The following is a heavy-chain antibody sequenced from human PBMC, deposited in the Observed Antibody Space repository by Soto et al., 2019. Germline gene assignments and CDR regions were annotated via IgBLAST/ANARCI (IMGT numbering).Heavy chain of an antibody. V-gene: IGHV5-51*01. CDR1: GYTFDSNW. Sequence: GESLKISCQASGYTFDSNWIGWVRQMPGKGLEWMGIIYPGDSETRYSPSFQGQVTISADRSFKIAYLQWRSLQASDTAMYYCERLLESWVEPHYFDSWGQGTTVTVSS. CDR2: IYPGDSET. J-gene: IGHJ4*02. CDR3: ERLLESWVEPHYFDS. D-gene: IGHD1-1*01.